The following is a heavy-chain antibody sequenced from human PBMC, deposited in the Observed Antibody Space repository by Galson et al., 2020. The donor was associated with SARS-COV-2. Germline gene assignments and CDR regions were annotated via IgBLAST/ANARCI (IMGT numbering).Heavy chain of an antibody. Sequence: PGGSLRPSCAASGFTFSSYWMSWVRQAPGKGLEWVANIKQDGSEKHYVDSVKGRVTISRDNAKNSLYLQMNSLRAEDTAVYYCARDARYSYDTKRFYYYYGMDVWGLGTTVTVSS. CDR1: GFTFSSYW. CDR3: ARDARYSYDTKRFYYYYGMDV. CDR2: IKQDGSEK. J-gene: IGHJ6*02. D-gene: IGHD5-18*01. V-gene: IGHV3-7*01.